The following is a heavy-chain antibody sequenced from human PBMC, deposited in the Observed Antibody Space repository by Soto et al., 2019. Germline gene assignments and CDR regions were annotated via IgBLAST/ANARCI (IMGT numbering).Heavy chain of an antibody. Sequence: ASVKVSCKASGYTFTGYYMHWVRQAPGQGLEWMGWINPNSGGTNYAQKFQGRVTMTRDTSISTAYMELSRLRSDDTAVYYCARDRLVDAKPTRVNWFDSWGQGTLVTVSS. CDR3: ARDRLVDAKPTRVNWFDS. D-gene: IGHD6-19*01. CDR1: GYTFTGYY. J-gene: IGHJ5*01. V-gene: IGHV1-2*02. CDR2: INPNSGGT.